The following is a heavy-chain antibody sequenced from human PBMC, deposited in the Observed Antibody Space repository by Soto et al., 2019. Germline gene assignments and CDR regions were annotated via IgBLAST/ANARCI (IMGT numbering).Heavy chain of an antibody. Sequence: GASVKVSGKASGYTFTNYYKHWMRQVPGQGLEWMGWISAYNGNTNYAQKLQGRVTMTTDTSTSTAYMELRSLRSDDTAVYYCARDPSASDYGSGSYNPSVYYYYGMDVWGQGTTVTVSS. CDR2: ISAYNGNT. CDR1: GYTFTNYY. J-gene: IGHJ6*02. CDR3: ARDPSASDYGSGSYNPSVYYYYGMDV. V-gene: IGHV1-18*04. D-gene: IGHD3-10*01.